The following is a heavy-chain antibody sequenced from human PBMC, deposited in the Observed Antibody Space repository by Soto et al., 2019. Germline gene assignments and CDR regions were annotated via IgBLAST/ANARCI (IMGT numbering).Heavy chain of an antibody. J-gene: IGHJ4*02. CDR3: AKDGAGQHLVPEYYYDY. CDR1: GFTFSSSG. D-gene: IGHD6-13*01. CDR2: ISYDGNDK. V-gene: IGHV3-30*18. Sequence: QVQLVESGGGVVQPGRSLRLSCAASGFTFSSSGMHWVRQAPGRGLEWVAVISYDGNDKYYADSVKGRFTISRDNSKNTLYLQMNSLRAEDTAVYYCAKDGAGQHLVPEYYYDYWGQGTLVTVSS.